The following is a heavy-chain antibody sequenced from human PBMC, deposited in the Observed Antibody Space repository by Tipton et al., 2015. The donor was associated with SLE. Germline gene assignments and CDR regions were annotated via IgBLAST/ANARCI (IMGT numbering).Heavy chain of an antibody. CDR2: ISSSSSTI. Sequence: SLRLSCAASGFTFSSYSMNWVRQAPGKGLEWVSYISSSSSTIYYADSVKGRFTISSDNAKNSLYLQMNSLRAEDTAVYYSARDSEWEPDYFDYGGQGTPATVSS. D-gene: IGHD1-26*01. CDR3: ARDSEWEPDYFDY. CDR1: GFTFSSYS. J-gene: IGHJ4*02. V-gene: IGHV3-48*01.